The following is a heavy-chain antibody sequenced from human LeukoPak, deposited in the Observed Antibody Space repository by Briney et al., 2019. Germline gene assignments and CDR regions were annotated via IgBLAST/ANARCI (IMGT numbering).Heavy chain of an antibody. J-gene: IGHJ5*02. CDR1: GYTFTSYY. CDR2: INPNSGGT. Sequence: ASVKVSCKASGYTFTSYYMHWVRQAPGQGLEWMGIINPNSGGTKYAQKFQGRVTMTRDTSITTAYMGLSRLRSDDTAVYYCAKGRVVAGSKSLTYHWFDPWGQGTLVTVSS. D-gene: IGHD6-19*01. CDR3: AKGRVVAGSKSLTYHWFDP. V-gene: IGHV1-2*02.